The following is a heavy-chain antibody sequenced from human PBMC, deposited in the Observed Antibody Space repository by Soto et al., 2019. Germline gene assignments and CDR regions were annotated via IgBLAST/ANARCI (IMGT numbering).Heavy chain of an antibody. D-gene: IGHD2-21*01. CDR3: AKHLGNYGDWAFDF. CDR1: GGSVSSRSHY. V-gene: IGHV4-39*01. Sequence: QLQLLESGPGLVKPSETLSLICTVSGGSVSSRSHYWVWIRQPPGKGLEWISSIIDGGRTYYNHSHRSRLTMSLDTSKNHFSLNLKSVTASDTAVYYCAKHLGNYGDWAFDFWGQGNMVTVST. CDR2: IIDGGRT. J-gene: IGHJ4*02.